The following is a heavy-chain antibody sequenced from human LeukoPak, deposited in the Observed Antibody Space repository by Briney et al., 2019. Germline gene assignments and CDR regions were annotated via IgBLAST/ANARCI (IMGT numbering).Heavy chain of an antibody. J-gene: IGHJ4*02. CDR3: ARGKSGSYHRDYFDY. Sequence: GRSLRLSCAASGFTFSSYGMHWVRQAPGKGLEWVADIWYDGSNKYYADSVKGRFTISRDNSKNTLYLQMNSLRAEDTAVYYCARGKSGSYHRDYFDYWGQGTLVTVSS. CDR1: GFTFSSYG. V-gene: IGHV3-33*01. CDR2: IWYDGSNK. D-gene: IGHD1-26*01.